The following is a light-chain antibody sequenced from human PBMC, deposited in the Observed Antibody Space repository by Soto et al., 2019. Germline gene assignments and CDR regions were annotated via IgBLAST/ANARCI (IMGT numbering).Light chain of an antibody. V-gene: IGKV1-27*01. CDR3: QKYNWPPFT. J-gene: IGKJ3*01. CDR2: AAS. CDR1: QGISNY. Sequence: DIQMTQSPSSLAASVGDRVTISCRASQGISNYLAWYQQKPGKIPKLLIYAASTLQSGVSSRFTGSGSGTDFTLTISSLQPVDVATYYCQKYNWPPFTFGPGTKVDIK.